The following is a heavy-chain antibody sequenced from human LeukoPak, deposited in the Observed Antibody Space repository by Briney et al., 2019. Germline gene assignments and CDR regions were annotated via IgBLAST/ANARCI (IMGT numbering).Heavy chain of an antibody. CDR3: ARSYYYGGSSYYIDY. D-gene: IGHD3-22*01. CDR2: TRNKTNSYST. CDR1: GFTSSNNY. Sequence: GGSLRLSCAASGFTSSNNYMDWVRQAPGKGLEWFGLTRNKTNSYSTEYAASVKGRFIISRDASKNSLYLQMNTLKTEDTAVYYCARSYYYGGSSYYIDYWGQGTLVTVSS. J-gene: IGHJ4*02. V-gene: IGHV3-72*01.